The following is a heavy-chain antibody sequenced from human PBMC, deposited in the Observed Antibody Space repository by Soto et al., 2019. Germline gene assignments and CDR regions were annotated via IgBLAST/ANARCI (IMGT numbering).Heavy chain of an antibody. J-gene: IGHJ5*02. CDR3: AKLGPYGSESYSFRYNWLDP. V-gene: IGHV4-59*08. Sequence: PSETLSLTCTVSGGSISSYYWSWIRQPPGKRLEWIGYIYYSGSTNYNPSVKGRFTISRDRSKNTVYLQMHSLRNDDTAVYHCAKLGPYGSESYSFRYNWLDPWGQGTLVTVSS. CDR1: GGSISSYY. D-gene: IGHD3-10*01. CDR2: IYYSGST.